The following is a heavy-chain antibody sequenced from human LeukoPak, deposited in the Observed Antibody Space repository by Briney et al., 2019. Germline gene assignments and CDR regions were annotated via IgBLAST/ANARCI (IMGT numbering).Heavy chain of an antibody. CDR3: ARDDSGGSYSPYYYGMDV. CDR2: ISAYNGNT. J-gene: IGHJ6*02. CDR1: GYTFTSYG. V-gene: IGHV1-18*01. Sequence: HRASVKVSCKASGYTFTSYGISWVRQAPGQGLEWMGWISAYNGNTNYAQKLQGRVTMTTDTSTSTAYMELRSLRSDDTAVYYCARDDSGGSYSPYYYGMDVWGQGTTVTVSS. D-gene: IGHD1-26*01.